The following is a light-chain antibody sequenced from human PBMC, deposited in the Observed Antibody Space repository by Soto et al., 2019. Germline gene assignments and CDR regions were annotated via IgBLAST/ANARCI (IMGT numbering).Light chain of an antibody. CDR2: GTS. CDR1: QSVSSN. Sequence: EIVMTQSPATLSVSPGERATLSCRASQSVSSNLAWYQQKPGQAPRLLLYGTSTRATGIPARCSGSGSGTEFTLTISSLQCEDFAVYYCHQYNKWPPLTFGGGTKAEIK. CDR3: HQYNKWPPLT. J-gene: IGKJ4*01. V-gene: IGKV3-15*01.